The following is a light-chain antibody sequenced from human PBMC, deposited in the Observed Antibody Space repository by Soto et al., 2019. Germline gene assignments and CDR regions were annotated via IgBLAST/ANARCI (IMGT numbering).Light chain of an antibody. CDR1: QSVSTY. CDR2: DAS. J-gene: IGKJ5*01. V-gene: IGKV3-20*01. Sequence: EVVLTQSPGTLSLSPGERATLSCRASQSVSTYLSWYQQKHGQAPRLLIYDASNRATGIPARFSGSGSGTDFTLTISRLEPEDFAVYYCQQYGSSPITFGQGTRLEI. CDR3: QQYGSSPIT.